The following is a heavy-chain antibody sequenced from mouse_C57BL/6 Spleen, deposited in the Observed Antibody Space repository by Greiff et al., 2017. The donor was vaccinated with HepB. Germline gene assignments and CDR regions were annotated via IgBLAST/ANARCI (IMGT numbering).Heavy chain of an antibody. Sequence: QVQLQQPGAELVKPGASVKMSCKASGCTFTSYWITWVKQRPGQGLEWIGDIYPGSGSTNYNEKFKSKATLTVDTSSSTAYMQLSSLTSEDSAVYYCARLDSKRGYFDYWGQGTTLTVSS. D-gene: IGHD2-5*01. CDR1: GCTFTSYW. J-gene: IGHJ2*01. V-gene: IGHV1-55*01. CDR3: ARLDSKRGYFDY. CDR2: IYPGSGST.